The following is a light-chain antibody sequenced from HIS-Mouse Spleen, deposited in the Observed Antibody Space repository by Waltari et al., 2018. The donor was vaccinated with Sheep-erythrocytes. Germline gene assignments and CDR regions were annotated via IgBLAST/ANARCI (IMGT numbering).Light chain of an antibody. J-gene: IGLJ1*01. V-gene: IGLV3-21*03. CDR1: NLGSQS. CDR3: QVWDSSSDHYV. CDR2: DDS. Sequence: SYVLTQPPSVSVAPAKTARIPCGGNNLGSQSVHWYQQKPGQAPGLVVYDDSDRPSGIPERFSGSNSGNTATLTISRVEAGDEADYYCQVWDSSSDHYVFGTGTKVTVL.